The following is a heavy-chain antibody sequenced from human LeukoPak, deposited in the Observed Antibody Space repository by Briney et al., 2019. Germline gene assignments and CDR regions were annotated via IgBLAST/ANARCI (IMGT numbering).Heavy chain of an antibody. CDR2: IYSGGST. CDR3: ARGFGSGSYYNPLGYYGMDV. Sequence: GGSLRLSCAASGFTVSTNYMSWVRQAPGKGLEWVSVIYSGGSTYYADSVKGRFTISRDNSKNTLYLQMNSLRAEDTAVYYCARGFGSGSYYNPLGYYGMDVWGQGTTVTVSS. D-gene: IGHD3-10*01. CDR1: GFTVSTNY. J-gene: IGHJ6*02. V-gene: IGHV3-66*01.